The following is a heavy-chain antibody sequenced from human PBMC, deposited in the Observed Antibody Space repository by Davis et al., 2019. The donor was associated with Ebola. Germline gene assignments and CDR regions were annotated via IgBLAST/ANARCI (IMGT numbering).Heavy chain of an antibody. J-gene: IGHJ6*04. CDR1: GFTFSSYG. Sequence: PGGSLRLSCAASGFTFSSYGMHWVRQAPGKGLEWVAVISYDGSNKYYANSVKARFTISRDNSKNTLYLQMNSLRAEDTAVYYCASEYSSSSDLYYYHGMDVWGKGTTVTVSS. V-gene: IGHV3-30*03. D-gene: IGHD6-6*01. CDR3: ASEYSSSSDLYYYHGMDV. CDR2: ISYDGSNK.